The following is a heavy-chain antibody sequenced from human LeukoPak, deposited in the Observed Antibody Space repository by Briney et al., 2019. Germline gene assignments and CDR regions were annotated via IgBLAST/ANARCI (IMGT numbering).Heavy chain of an antibody. CDR1: GYTFTSYD. CDR2: MNPNSGNT. V-gene: IGHV1-8*03. J-gene: IGHJ6*03. Sequence: ASVKVSCKASGYTFTSYDINWVRQATGQGLEWMGWMNPNSGNTGYAQKFQGRVTITRNTSISTAYMELSSLRSEDTAVYYCARGQRNPPGYYYYMDVWGKGTTVTVSS. CDR3: ARGQRNPPGYYYYMDV. D-gene: IGHD1-14*01.